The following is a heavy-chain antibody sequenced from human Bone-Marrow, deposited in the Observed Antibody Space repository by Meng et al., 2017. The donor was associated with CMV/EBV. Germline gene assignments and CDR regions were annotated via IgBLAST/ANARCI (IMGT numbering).Heavy chain of an antibody. J-gene: IGHJ2*01. V-gene: IGHV3-74*01. CDR2: INSDGSST. CDR1: GFTFSSYW. D-gene: IGHD3-3*01. CDR3: ARDSYRVTIFGAAAFFDL. Sequence: GESLKISCAASGFTFSSYWMHWVRQAPGKGLVWVSRINSDGSSTSYADSVKGRFTISRDNAKNTLYLQMNSLRAEDTAVYYCARDSYRVTIFGAAAFFDLWSRGTLVSVSS.